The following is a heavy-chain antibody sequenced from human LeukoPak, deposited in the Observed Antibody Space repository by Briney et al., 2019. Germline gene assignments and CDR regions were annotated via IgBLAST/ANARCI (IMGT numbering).Heavy chain of an antibody. Sequence: GGSLRLSCAASGFAFNTYSMNWVRQAPGKGLEWVSYIRSDSTIINYAESVKGRFTISRDNAKNSMYLQMNSLRAEDTAVYFCARVQAGKWDFDFWGQGTLVTVSS. V-gene: IGHV3-48*01. CDR1: GFAFNTYS. J-gene: IGHJ4*02. D-gene: IGHD2-8*01. CDR2: IRSDSTII. CDR3: ARVQAGKWDFDF.